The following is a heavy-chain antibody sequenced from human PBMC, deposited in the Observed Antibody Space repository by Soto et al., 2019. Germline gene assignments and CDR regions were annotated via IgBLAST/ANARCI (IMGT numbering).Heavy chain of an antibody. D-gene: IGHD2-15*01. Sequence: SVKVSCKASGGTFSSYTISWVRQAPGQGLEWMGRIIPILGIANYAQKFQGRVTITADKSTSTAYMELSSLRSEDTAVYYCARDLPPVVAAPGYFDYWGQGTLVTVSS. CDR2: IIPILGIA. CDR1: GGTFSSYT. CDR3: ARDLPPVVAAPGYFDY. J-gene: IGHJ4*02. V-gene: IGHV1-69*04.